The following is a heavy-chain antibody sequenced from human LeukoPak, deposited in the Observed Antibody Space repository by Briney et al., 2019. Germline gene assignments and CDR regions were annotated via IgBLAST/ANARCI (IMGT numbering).Heavy chain of an antibody. CDR3: ASIGDGYPISRSGGY. CDR1: GFTFSDYY. V-gene: IGHV3-11*01. D-gene: IGHD5-24*01. Sequence: PGGSLRLSCAASGFTFSDYYMSWIRQAPGKGLEWVSYIRSSGSIIYYAASVKGRFTISRDNDKNSLYLQMNSLRAEDTAVYYCASIGDGYPISRSGGYWGQGTLVTVSS. J-gene: IGHJ4*02. CDR2: IRSSGSII.